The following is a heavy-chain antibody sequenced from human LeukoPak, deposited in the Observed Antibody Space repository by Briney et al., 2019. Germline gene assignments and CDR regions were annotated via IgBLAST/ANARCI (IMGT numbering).Heavy chain of an antibody. CDR2: IYYSGST. D-gene: IGHD4-23*01. J-gene: IGHJ3*02. CDR1: GGSISSYY. CDR3: ARDSLDYGGNSDAFDI. Sequence: SETLSLTCTVSGGSISSYYWSWIRQPPGKGLEWIGYIYYSGSTNYNPSLKSRVTISVDTSKNQFSLKLSSVTAADMAVYYCARDSLDYGGNSDAFDIWGQGTMVTVSS. V-gene: IGHV4-59*01.